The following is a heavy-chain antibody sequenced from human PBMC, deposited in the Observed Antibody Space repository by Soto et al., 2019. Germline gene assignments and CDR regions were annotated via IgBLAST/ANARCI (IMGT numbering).Heavy chain of an antibody. J-gene: IGHJ2*01. V-gene: IGHV1-69*02. CDR3: ASQAVAGTRTDWYFDL. D-gene: IGHD6-19*01. CDR2: IIPILGIA. CDR1: GGTFSSYT. Sequence: QVQLVQSGAEVKKPGSSVKVSCKASGGTFSSYTISWVRQAPRQGLEWMGRIIPILGIANYAQKFQGRVTITADKSTSTAYMELSSLRSEDTAVYYCASQAVAGTRTDWYFDLWGRGTLVTVSS.